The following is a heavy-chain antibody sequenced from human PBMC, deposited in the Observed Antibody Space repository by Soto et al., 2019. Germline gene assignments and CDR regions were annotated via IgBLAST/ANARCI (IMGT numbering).Heavy chain of an antibody. CDR3: AKLPRSGWHHYYYGMDT. J-gene: IGHJ6*02. D-gene: IGHD6-19*01. Sequence: VKVSCKAPGYTFTSYAMHWVRQAPGQRLEWMGWINAGNGNTKYSQKFQGRVTITRDTSASTAYMELSSLRSEDTAVYYCAKLPRSGWHHYYYGMDTWGQGTTVTVSS. CDR2: INAGNGNT. V-gene: IGHV1-3*01. CDR1: GYTFTSYA.